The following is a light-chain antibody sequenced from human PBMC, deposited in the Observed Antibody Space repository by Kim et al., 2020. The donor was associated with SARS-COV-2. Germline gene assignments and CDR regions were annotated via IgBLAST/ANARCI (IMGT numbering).Light chain of an antibody. CDR1: SLRSYY. Sequence: SSELTQDPAVSVALGQTVRITCQGDSLRSYYASWYQQKPGQAPVLVIYGKNNRPSGIPDRFSGSSSGNTASLTITGAQAEYEADYYCNSRDSSGNHLEVFGTGTKVTVL. V-gene: IGLV3-19*01. CDR3: NSRDSSGNHLEV. CDR2: GKN. J-gene: IGLJ1*01.